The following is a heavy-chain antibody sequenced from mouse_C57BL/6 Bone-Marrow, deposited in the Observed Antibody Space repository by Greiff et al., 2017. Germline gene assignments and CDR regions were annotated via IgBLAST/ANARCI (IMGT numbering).Heavy chain of an antibody. J-gene: IGHJ2*01. D-gene: IGHD1-1*01. V-gene: IGHV1-52*01. CDR1: GYTFTSYW. Sequence: QVQLQQPGAELVRPGSSVKLSCKASGYTFTSYWMHWVKQRPIQGLEWIGNIDPSDSDTPYNQKFKDKATLTVDKSSSTAYMPLSSLTSEDSAVYYCARNYYGSSWGDWGQGTTLTVAS. CDR2: IDPSDSDT. CDR3: ARNYYGSSWGD.